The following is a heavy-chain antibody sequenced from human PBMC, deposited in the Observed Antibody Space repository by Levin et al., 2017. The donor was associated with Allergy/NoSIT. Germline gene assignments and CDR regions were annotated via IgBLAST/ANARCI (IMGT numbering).Heavy chain of an antibody. CDR2: IYYSGST. Sequence: GSLRLSCTVSGGSISSYYWSWIRQPPGKGLEWIGYIYYSGSTNYNPSLKSRVTISVDTSKNQFSLKLSSVTAADTAVYYCARGEVVPAATIYYYYMDVWGKGTTVTVSS. CDR1: GGSISSYY. CDR3: ARGEVVPAATIYYYYMDV. J-gene: IGHJ6*03. D-gene: IGHD2-2*01. V-gene: IGHV4-59*01.